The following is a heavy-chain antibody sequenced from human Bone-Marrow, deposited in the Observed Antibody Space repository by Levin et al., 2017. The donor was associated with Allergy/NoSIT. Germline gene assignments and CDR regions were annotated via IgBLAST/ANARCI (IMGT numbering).Heavy chain of an antibody. D-gene: IGHD6-19*01. CDR1: GFTFSDHY. V-gene: IGHV3-11*01. CDR3: AKDAVGHVLGGDL. J-gene: IGHJ5*02. Sequence: GGSLRLSCEASGFTFSDHYMTWIRQAPGKGLEWVSYISSGGTTIYYADSVQGRFTISRDNAKNSLYLQMNSLRVEDTAMYYCAKDAVGHVLGGDLWGQGTLVTVSS. CDR2: ISSGGTTI.